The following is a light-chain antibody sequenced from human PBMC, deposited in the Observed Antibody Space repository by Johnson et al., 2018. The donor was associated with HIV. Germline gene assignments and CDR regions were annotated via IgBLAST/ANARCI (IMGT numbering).Light chain of an antibody. CDR2: DNN. CDR1: GSNIGNNY. Sequence: QSVLTQPPSVSAAPGQKVTISCSGSGSNIGNNYVSWYQQLPGTAPKLLIYDNNKRPSGIPDRFSGSKSGTSATLAIAALQPGDEADYFCGTWDNSLNVYVFGTATKVTVL. CDR3: GTWDNSLNVYV. V-gene: IGLV1-51*01. J-gene: IGLJ1*01.